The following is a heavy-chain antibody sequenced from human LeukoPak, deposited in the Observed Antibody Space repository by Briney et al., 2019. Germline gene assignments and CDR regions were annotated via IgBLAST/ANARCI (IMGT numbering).Heavy chain of an antibody. V-gene: IGHV3-7*03. CDR2: IKEDGTET. D-gene: IGHD5-24*01. Sequence: PGGSLRLSCAASGFMFSSNWMSWVRLAPGKGLEWVANIKEDGTETYYVDSLKGRFTISRDNGKKSLYLQMNSLRVEDTAVYYCAKEGRSLQTYWGQGTLVTVSS. CDR1: GFMFSSNW. CDR3: AKEGRSLQTY. J-gene: IGHJ4*02.